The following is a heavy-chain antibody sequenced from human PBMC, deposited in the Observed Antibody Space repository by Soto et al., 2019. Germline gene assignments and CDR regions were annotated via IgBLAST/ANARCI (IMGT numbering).Heavy chain of an antibody. V-gene: IGHV4-34*08. Sequence: SETLSLSCAAYGGTFSGYYWSWIRQPPGKGLEWIGEINHSGSTNYNPSLKSRVTISVDTSKNQISLKLSSVTAADTAVYYCAMFWLEIAAASSFDSWGQETLVTVSS. J-gene: IGHJ4*02. D-gene: IGHD6-25*01. CDR2: INHSGST. CDR3: AMFWLEIAAASSFDS. CDR1: GGTFSGYY.